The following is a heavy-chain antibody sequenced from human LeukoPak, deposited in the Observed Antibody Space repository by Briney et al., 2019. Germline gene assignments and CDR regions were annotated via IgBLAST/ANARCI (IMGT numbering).Heavy chain of an antibody. Sequence: GGSLRLSCAASGFTVSSNYMSWVRQAPGKGLEWVSAISSGGGSPYYADSVKGRFTISRDNSKNTLYLQMNSLRAEDTAAYYCAKRDCSGGSCRTTTFDYWGQGTLVTVSS. CDR3: AKRDCSGGSCRTTTFDY. V-gene: IGHV3-23*01. CDR2: ISSGGGSP. J-gene: IGHJ4*02. D-gene: IGHD2-15*01. CDR1: GFTVSSNY.